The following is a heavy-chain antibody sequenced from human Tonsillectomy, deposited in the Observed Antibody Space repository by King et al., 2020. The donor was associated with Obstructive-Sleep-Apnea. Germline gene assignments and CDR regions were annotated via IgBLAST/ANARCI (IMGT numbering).Heavy chain of an antibody. Sequence: VQLVESGGGLVQPGESLRLSCAVAGLTYSNHWMSWVRQAPGKGLAWGAKIKEDGSDKYYVDSVKGRFTISRDNAKNSLYLQMNCLRVEDTAMYYCVRGGYTYDYWGQGTLVIVSS. J-gene: IGHJ4*02. CDR2: IKEDGSDK. V-gene: IGHV3-7*01. CDR3: VRGGYTYDY. D-gene: IGHD5-18*01. CDR1: GLTYSNHW.